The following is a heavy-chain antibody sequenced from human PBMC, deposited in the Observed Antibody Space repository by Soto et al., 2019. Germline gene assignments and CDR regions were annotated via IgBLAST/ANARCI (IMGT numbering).Heavy chain of an antibody. CDR1: GFTFSSYG. CDR3: ARDQGDILTGYYAYYYGMDV. J-gene: IGHJ6*02. Sequence: GSLRLSCAASGFTFSSYGMHWVRQAPGKGLEWVAVIWYDGSNKYYADSVKGRFTISRDNSKNTLYLQMNSLRAEDTAVYYCARDQGDILTGYYAYYYGMDVWGQGTTVTVSS. V-gene: IGHV3-33*01. CDR2: IWYDGSNK. D-gene: IGHD3-9*01.